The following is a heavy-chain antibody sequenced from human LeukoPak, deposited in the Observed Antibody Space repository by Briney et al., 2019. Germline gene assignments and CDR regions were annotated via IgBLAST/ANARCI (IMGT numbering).Heavy chain of an antibody. D-gene: IGHD3-3*01. CDR1: GFTFDDYA. J-gene: IGHJ5*02. V-gene: IGHV3-9*01. Sequence: PGGSLRLSCAASGFTFDDYAMHWVRHAPGKGLEWVSGISWNSGSIGYADSVKGRFTISRDNAKNSLYLQMNSLRAEDTALYYCAKDRYYDFWSGSNWFDPWGQGTLVTVSS. CDR2: ISWNSGSI. CDR3: AKDRYYDFWSGSNWFDP.